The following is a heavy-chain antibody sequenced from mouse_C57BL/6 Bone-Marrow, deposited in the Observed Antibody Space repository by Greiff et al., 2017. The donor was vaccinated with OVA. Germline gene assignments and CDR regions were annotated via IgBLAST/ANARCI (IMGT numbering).Heavy chain of an antibody. CDR3: ARDGSSYWFAY. CDR2: IDPSDSYT. Sequence: QVQLQQSGAELVKPGASVKLSCKASGYTFTSYWMQWVKQRPGQGLEWIGEIDPSDSYTNYNQKFKGKATLTVDTSSSTAYMQLSSLTSEDSAVYYCARDGSSYWFAYWGQGTLVTVSA. V-gene: IGHV1-50*01. J-gene: IGHJ3*01. D-gene: IGHD1-1*01. CDR1: GYTFTSYW.